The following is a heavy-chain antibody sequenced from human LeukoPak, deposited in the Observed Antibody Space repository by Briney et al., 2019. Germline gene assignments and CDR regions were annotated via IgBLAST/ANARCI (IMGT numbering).Heavy chain of an antibody. CDR3: ARGRDGYSPDAFDI. V-gene: IGHV4-31*03. D-gene: IGHD5-24*01. J-gene: IGHJ3*02. Sequence: SQTLSLTCTVSGGSISSGGYYWSWIRQHPGKGLEWIGYIYYSGSTYYNPSLKSRVTISVDTSKNQFSLKLSSVTAADTAVYYCARGRDGYSPDAFDIWGQGTMVTVSS. CDR1: GGSISSGGYY. CDR2: IYYSGST.